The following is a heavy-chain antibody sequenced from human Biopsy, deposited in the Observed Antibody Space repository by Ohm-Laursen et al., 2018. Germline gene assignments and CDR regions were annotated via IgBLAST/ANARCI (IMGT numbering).Heavy chain of an antibody. D-gene: IGHD3-22*01. V-gene: IGHV3-53*01. CDR3: ARSTYYYESSGTRRGLDI. CDR1: GFTLSYYS. Sequence: GSLRLSCTASGFTLSYYSMTWVRQAPGKGLEWVSVIDSGGYTHYTDSVKGRFTISRDNSKNTLYLQMNNLSAEDTAVYYCARSTYYYESSGTRRGLDIWGQGTMVTVSS. CDR2: IDSGGYT. J-gene: IGHJ3*02.